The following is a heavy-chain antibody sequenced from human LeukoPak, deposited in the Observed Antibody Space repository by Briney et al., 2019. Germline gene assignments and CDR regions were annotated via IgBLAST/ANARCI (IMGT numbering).Heavy chain of an antibody. V-gene: IGHV3-23*01. J-gene: IGHJ3*02. CDR1: EFTFTNYA. D-gene: IGHD3-3*01. Sequence: GGSLRLSCAASEFTFTNYALSWVRQAPGKGLEWDSTISATDGGTFYADSVRGRFTISRDNSKNTVYLQMNSLSADDTAIYYCAKVAILGVVLDAFDIWGQGTMVTVSS. CDR3: AKVAILGVVLDAFDI. CDR2: ISATDGGT.